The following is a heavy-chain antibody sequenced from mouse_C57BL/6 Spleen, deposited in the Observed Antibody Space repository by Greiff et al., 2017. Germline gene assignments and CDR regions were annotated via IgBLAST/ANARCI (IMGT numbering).Heavy chain of an antibody. CDR1: GFTFSSYA. V-gene: IGHV5-4*01. CDR3: ARKEGDYAMDY. CDR2: ISDGGSYT. Sequence: EVQGVESGGGLVKPGGSLKLSCAASGFTFSSYAMSWVRQTPEKRLEWVATISDGGSYTYYPDNVKGRFTISRDNAKNNLYLQMSHLKSEDTAMYYCARKEGDYAMDYWGQGTSVTVSS. J-gene: IGHJ4*01.